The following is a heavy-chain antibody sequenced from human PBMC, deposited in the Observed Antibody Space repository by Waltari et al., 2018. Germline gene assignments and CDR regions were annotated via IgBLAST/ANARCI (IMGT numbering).Heavy chain of an antibody. CDR3: ARDGGDYYFDY. Sequence: QAQLVESGGSVVQPGRSLRVSCAASGFTFSSYAMNWVRQAPGKGLEGVTVISPDGSDIYYADSVKGRFTISRDNSKNTLYLQMHSLKAEDTAVYYCARDGGDYYFDYWGQGTMVTVSS. CDR2: ISPDGSDI. V-gene: IGHV3-30*04. J-gene: IGHJ3*01. D-gene: IGHD3-9*01. CDR1: GFTFSSYA.